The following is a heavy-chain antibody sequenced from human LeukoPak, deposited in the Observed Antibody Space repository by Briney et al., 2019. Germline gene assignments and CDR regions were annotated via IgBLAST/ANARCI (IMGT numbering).Heavy chain of an antibody. D-gene: IGHD6-19*01. Sequence: GGSVSLSCAGSGLTFSSYASYWVRQAPGKGLEWVSGISGSGGDTYFADSVKGRFTISRDNSKNTVFLQMDSLRAEDTAVYYCAKTTAGYSSGRYPGWPIDYWGQGTLVTVSS. CDR1: GLTFSSYA. CDR3: AKTTAGYSSGRYPGWPIDY. CDR2: ISGSGGDT. J-gene: IGHJ4*02. V-gene: IGHV3-23*01.